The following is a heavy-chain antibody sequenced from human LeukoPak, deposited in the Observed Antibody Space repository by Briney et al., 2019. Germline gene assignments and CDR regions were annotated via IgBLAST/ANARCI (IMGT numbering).Heavy chain of an antibody. Sequence: GESLKLSCVVSGITFSDSAMHWVRQASGKGQEWIGRIRTKATTYTTAYAASVKGRFTISRDDSKNTAYLQMDSLEIEDTAMYYCSRAQDGTTGFDYWGQGTLVTASS. D-gene: IGHD4-17*01. J-gene: IGHJ4*02. CDR2: IRTKATTYTT. V-gene: IGHV3-73*01. CDR1: GITFSDSA. CDR3: SRAQDGTTGFDY.